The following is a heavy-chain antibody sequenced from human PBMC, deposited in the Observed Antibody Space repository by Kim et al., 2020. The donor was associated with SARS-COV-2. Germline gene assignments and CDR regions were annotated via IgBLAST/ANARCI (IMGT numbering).Heavy chain of an antibody. CDR1: GGSISSYY. Sequence: SETLSLTCTVSGGSISSYYWSWIRQPPGKGLEWIGYIYYSGSTNYNPSLKSRVTISVDTSKNQFSLKLSSVTAADTAVYYCARYNRYNWNYKLDYWGQGTLVTVSS. CDR3: ARYNRYNWNYKLDY. J-gene: IGHJ4*02. D-gene: IGHD1-7*01. CDR2: IYYSGST. V-gene: IGHV4-59*13.